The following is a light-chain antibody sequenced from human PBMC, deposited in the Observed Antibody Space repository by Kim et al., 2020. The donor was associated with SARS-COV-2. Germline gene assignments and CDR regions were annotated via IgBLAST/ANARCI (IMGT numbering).Light chain of an antibody. V-gene: IGKV1-5*03. Sequence: ASVGARVTIPCRASHSVSRWLAWYQQKPGKSPKLLIYRATDLESGIPSRFSGSGSETDFTLTISSLQPDDFATYYCQQYNNFSWSFGHGTKVDIK. CDR3: QQYNNFSWS. CDR2: RAT. CDR1: HSVSRW. J-gene: IGKJ1*01.